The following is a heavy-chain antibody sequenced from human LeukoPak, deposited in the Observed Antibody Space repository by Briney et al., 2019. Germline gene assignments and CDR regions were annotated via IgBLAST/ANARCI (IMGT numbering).Heavy chain of an antibody. V-gene: IGHV4-34*01. CDR2: INHSGST. CDR1: GGSFSGYY. CDR3: ARGRIHGGTN. Sequence: PSETLSLTCAVYGGSFSGYYWSWIRRPPGKGLEWIGEINHSGSTNYNPSLKSRVTISVDTSKNQFSLKLSSVTAADTAVYYCARGRIHGGTNWGQGTLVTVSS. J-gene: IGHJ4*02. D-gene: IGHD5-18*01.